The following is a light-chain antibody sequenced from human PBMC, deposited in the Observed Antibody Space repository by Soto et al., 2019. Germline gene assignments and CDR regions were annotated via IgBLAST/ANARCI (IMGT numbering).Light chain of an antibody. V-gene: IGKV1-27*01. CDR1: QGISNY. CDR3: QKYNSAPLT. Sequence: DIQMSTSPSSLSASVGDRVRITCRASQGISNYLARYQQKPGKVPKLLIYAASTLQSGVPSRFSGSGSGTDFTLTISSLQPEDVATYCCQKYNSAPLTFGGGTKV. CDR2: AAS. J-gene: IGKJ4*01.